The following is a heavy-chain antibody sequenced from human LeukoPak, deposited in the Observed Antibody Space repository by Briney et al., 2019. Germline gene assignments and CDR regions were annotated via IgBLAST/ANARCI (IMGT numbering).Heavy chain of an antibody. V-gene: IGHV4-34*01. D-gene: IGHD3-22*01. CDR3: ARHANGPYDSSGYYGY. Sequence: SETLSLTCAVYGGSFSGYYWSWIRQPPGKGLEWIGEINHSGSTNYNPSLKSRVTISVDTSKNQFSLKLSPVTAADTAVYYCARHANGPYDSSGYYGYWGQGTLVTVSS. CDR1: GGSFSGYY. CDR2: INHSGST. J-gene: IGHJ4*02.